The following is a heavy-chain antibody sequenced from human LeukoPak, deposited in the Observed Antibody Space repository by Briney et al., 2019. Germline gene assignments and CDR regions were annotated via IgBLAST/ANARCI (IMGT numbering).Heavy chain of an antibody. J-gene: IGHJ6*02. CDR2: IIPILGIA. CDR3: ARDQDSQRWLQQRAYYYGMDV. D-gene: IGHD5-24*01. V-gene: IGHV1-69*04. Sequence: SVKVSCKASGGTFSSYAISWVRQAPGQGLEWMGRIIPILGIANYAQKFQGRVTITADKSTSTAYMELRSLRSDDTAVYYCARDQDSQRWLQQRAYYYGMDVWGQGTTVTVSS. CDR1: GGTFSSYA.